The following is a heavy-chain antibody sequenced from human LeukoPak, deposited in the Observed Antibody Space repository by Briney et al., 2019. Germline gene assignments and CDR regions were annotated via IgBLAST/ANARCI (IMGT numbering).Heavy chain of an antibody. J-gene: IGHJ4*02. D-gene: IGHD3-10*01. V-gene: IGHV4-30-2*01. CDR1: GGSISSGGYS. CDR2: IYHSGST. CDR3: ARGRFGVRGYYFDY. Sequence: SQTLSLTCAVSGGSISSGGYSWSWIRQPPGKGLEWIGYIYHSGSTYYNPSLKSRVTISVDRSKNQFSLKLSSVTAADTAVYYGARGRFGVRGYYFDYWGQGTLVTVSS.